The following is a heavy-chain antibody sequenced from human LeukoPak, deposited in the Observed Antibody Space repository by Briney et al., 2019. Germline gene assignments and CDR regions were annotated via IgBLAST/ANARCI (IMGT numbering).Heavy chain of an antibody. CDR2: IYYSGST. J-gene: IGHJ6*03. Sequence: KASETLSLTCTVSGGSISSSSYYWGWIRQPPGKGLEWIGSIYYSGSTYYNPSLKSRVTISVDTSKNQFSLKLSSVTAADTAVYYCARVGHGYNPHYYYYYMDVWGKGTTVTISS. CDR1: GGSISSSSYY. D-gene: IGHD5-24*01. V-gene: IGHV4-39*07. CDR3: ARVGHGYNPHYYYYYMDV.